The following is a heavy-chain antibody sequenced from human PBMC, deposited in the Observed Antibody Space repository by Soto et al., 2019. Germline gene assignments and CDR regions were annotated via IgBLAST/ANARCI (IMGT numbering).Heavy chain of an antibody. CDR3: EREDRAMQATDY. V-gene: IGHV4-59*01. CDR1: GGSISSYY. J-gene: IGHJ4*02. Sequence: SETLSLTCTVSGGSISSYYWSWIRQPPGKGLEWIGYIYYSGSTNYNPSLKSRVTISVDTSKNQFSLKLSSVTAAETAVYYCEREDRAMQATDYWGQGTLVTVSS. D-gene: IGHD5-18*01. CDR2: IYYSGST.